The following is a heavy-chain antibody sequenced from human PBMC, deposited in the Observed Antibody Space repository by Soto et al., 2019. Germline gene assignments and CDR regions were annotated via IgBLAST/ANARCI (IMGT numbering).Heavy chain of an antibody. V-gene: IGHV1-69*08. CDR1: GGTFSSYT. CDR3: ARESGRDCSSTSCYDPYYYYYMDV. CDR2: IIPILGIA. Sequence: QVQLVQSGAGVKKPGASGTVSCKASGGTFSSYTRSWVRPAPGQGLEWIGRIIPILGIANYAQKFQGRGTITADKSTSTAYMELSSLRSEDTAVDYCARESGRDCSSTSCYDPYYYYYMDVWGKGTTVTVSS. D-gene: IGHD2-2*01. J-gene: IGHJ6*03.